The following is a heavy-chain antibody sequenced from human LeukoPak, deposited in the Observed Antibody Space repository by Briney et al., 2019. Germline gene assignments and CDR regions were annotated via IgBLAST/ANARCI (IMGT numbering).Heavy chain of an antibody. CDR2: ISGGGGST. CDR1: GFTFSNAW. J-gene: IGHJ4*02. D-gene: IGHD1-26*01. V-gene: IGHV3-23*01. Sequence: GGSLRLSCAASGFTFSNAWMNWVRQAPGKGLEWVSTISGGGGSTYYADSVKGRFTISRDNSKNTLYLQVNSLRAEDTAVYYCAKGGKWDVTPFDYWGQGTLVTVSS. CDR3: AKGGKWDVTPFDY.